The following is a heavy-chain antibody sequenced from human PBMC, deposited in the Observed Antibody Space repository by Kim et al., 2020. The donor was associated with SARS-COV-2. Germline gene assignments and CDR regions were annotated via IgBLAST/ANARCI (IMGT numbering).Heavy chain of an antibody. CDR3: ARRAYSSGWWYFDY. D-gene: IGHD6-19*01. Sequence: YAKCVKGRFTSTRDNAKNTLYLQRNSLRAEDTAVYYCARRAYSSGWWYFDYWGQGTLVTVSS. V-gene: IGHV3-74*01. J-gene: IGHJ4*02.